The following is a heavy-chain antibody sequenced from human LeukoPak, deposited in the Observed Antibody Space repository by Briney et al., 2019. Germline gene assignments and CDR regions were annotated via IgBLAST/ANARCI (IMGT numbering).Heavy chain of an antibody. CDR1: GYIFSRYR. D-gene: IGHD2-15*01. CDR2: INPNSDGT. J-gene: IGHJ4*02. CDR3: ARDGIVVVVAATDAYFDS. V-gene: IGHV1-2*07. Sequence: ASVKVSCKASGYIFSRYRISGVRQAAGRGLEGMGWINPNSDGTNYAHKLNGRVTMTRETSISTAYMELSRLRSDDTAVYYCARDGIVVVVAATDAYFDSGGRGPLVTVSS.